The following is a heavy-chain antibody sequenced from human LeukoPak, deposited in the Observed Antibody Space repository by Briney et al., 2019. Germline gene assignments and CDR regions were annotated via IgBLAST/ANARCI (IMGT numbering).Heavy chain of an antibody. CDR3: AKADYNDYAFDN. J-gene: IGHJ4*02. CDR1: GFTVSSNY. D-gene: IGHD4-11*01. Sequence: PGGSLRLSCAASGFTVSSNYMSWVRQAPGKGLEWVSAITYSGGDTYYADSAKGRFTMSRDNSKNTLSLQMSSLRAEDTAVYYCAKADYNDYAFDNWGQGTLVTVSS. V-gene: IGHV3-23*01. CDR2: ITYSGGDT.